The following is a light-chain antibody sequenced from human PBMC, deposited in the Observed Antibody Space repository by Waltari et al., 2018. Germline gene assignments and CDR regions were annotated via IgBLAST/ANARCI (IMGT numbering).Light chain of an antibody. V-gene: IGLV4-69*01. Sequence: QVVLTQSPSASASLGASVKLTCTLSSGPSNNAIAWHQQQQAKGPRYLMRLNSDGTHNKGDGIPDRFSGSSSGAERYLTISSLQSEDEADYYCQTWGTDFHTFGGGTRLTVL. CDR2: LNSDGTH. CDR1: SGPSNNA. CDR3: QTWGTDFHT. J-gene: IGLJ2*01.